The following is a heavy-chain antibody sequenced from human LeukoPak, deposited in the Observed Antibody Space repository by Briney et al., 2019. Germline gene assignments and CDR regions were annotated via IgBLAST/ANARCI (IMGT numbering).Heavy chain of an antibody. Sequence: PGGSLRLSCAASGFTFSSYAMNWVRQAPGKGLEWLSYITSGSSTIKYADSVKGRFTISRDNAKNSLYLQMNSLRADDTAMYYCTRGDGSNYGSDFWYFDLWGRGALVTVSS. D-gene: IGHD5-24*01. CDR1: GFTFSSYA. CDR2: ITSGSSTI. V-gene: IGHV3-48*01. J-gene: IGHJ2*01. CDR3: TRGDGSNYGSDFWYFDL.